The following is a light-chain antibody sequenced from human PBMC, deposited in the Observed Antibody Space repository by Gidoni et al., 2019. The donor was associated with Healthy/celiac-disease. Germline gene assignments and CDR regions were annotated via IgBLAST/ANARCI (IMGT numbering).Light chain of an antibody. CDR3: CSYAGSSTSHVV. J-gene: IGLJ2*01. V-gene: IGLV2-23*02. CDR1: SSDVGSDNL. Sequence: QYALTQPASVAGSPGQSITISCTGTSSDVGSDNLVSWYQQHPGNAPKLIIYEVSKRPSGVSNRFSGSKSGNTASLTISELQAEDEADYYCCSYAGSSTSHVVFGGGTKLTVL. CDR2: EVS.